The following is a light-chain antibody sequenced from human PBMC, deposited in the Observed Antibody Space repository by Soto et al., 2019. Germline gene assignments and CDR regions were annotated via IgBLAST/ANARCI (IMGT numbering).Light chain of an antibody. CDR1: QSVLYSSNNKNY. CDR2: WAS. V-gene: IGKV4-1*01. Sequence: DIVMTQSPDSLAVSLGERATINCKSSQSVLYSSNNKNYLAWYQQKPGQPPKLLIYWASTRESGVPDRFSGSGSGTEFTLIRSTLQADDLSVYYCQIYLISPQMFGQVTKLEIK. J-gene: IGKJ1*01. CDR3: QIYLISPQM.